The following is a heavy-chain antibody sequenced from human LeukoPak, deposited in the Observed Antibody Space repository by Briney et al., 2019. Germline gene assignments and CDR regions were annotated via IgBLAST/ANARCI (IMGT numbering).Heavy chain of an antibody. J-gene: IGHJ4*02. D-gene: IGHD3-22*01. Sequence: SVKVSCKASGGTFSSYAISWVRQAPGQGLDWMGGIIPLFGTAHYAQKFQGRVTITADESTSTAYIELRSLRSEDTAVYYCARVWGQGSSGYYPFWGQGTLVTVSS. CDR3: ARVWGQGSSGYYPF. V-gene: IGHV1-69*13. CDR1: GGTFSSYA. CDR2: IIPLFGTA.